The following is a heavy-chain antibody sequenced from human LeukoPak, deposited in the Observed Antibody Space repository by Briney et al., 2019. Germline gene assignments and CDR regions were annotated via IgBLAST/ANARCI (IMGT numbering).Heavy chain of an antibody. V-gene: IGHV3-20*04. CDR2: LNWNGGST. CDR1: GFPFDDYG. D-gene: IGHD1-26*01. Sequence: GGSLRLSCAASGFPFDDYGMSWVRRLPGKGLEWVSGLNWNGGSTTYADSVKGRFTISRDDSRNTLYLQMNSLRGDDTAVYYCAKDVGKWESLHFFDYWGQGTLVTVSS. J-gene: IGHJ4*02. CDR3: AKDVGKWESLHFFDY.